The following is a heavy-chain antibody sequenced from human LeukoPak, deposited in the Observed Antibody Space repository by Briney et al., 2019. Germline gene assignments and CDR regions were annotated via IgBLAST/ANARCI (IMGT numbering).Heavy chain of an antibody. D-gene: IGHD6-13*01. J-gene: IGHJ4*02. CDR3: ARRGGSSWSSFDY. V-gene: IGHV3-23*01. CDR2: ISGFGGST. CDR1: GFTFSSYW. Sequence: GGSLRLSCAASGFTFSSYWMNWVRQAPGKGLEWLTGISGFGGSTYYAASAKGRFTISRDNSGNTLFLQLNNLRVEDTAVYYCARRGGSSWSSFDYWGQGSLVTVSS.